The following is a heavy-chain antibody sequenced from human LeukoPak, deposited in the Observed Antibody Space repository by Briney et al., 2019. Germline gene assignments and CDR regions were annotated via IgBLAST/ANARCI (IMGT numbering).Heavy chain of an antibody. CDR2: VYPRDSDT. D-gene: IGHD6-19*01. CDR1: GYTFDMSW. J-gene: IGHJ6*04. V-gene: IGHV5-51*01. CDR3: VRQIAVAGRTTSEYWYYTDV. Sequence: GESLKISCQASGYTFDMSWIGWVRQMPGKGFQWLGIVYPRDSDTRYSPSVQGHVTITADTSIDTAYLQWRSLRASDTANYFCVRQIAVAGRTTSEYWYYTDVWGKGTAVTVSS.